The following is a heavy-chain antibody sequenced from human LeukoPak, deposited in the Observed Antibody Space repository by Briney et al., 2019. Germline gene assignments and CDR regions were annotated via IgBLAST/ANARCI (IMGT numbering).Heavy chain of an antibody. V-gene: IGHV3-48*01. CDR3: ARDRSSYYLDY. J-gene: IGHJ4*02. D-gene: IGHD6-13*01. CDR1: RFSITSYS. Sequence: GGSLRLSCVASRFSITSYSMNWVRQAPGKGLEWLSYISSVGSPIYYADSVKGRFTISRDIAKNSLFLQMNSLRPEDTALYYCARDRSSYYLDYWGQGTLVTVSS. CDR2: ISSVGSPI.